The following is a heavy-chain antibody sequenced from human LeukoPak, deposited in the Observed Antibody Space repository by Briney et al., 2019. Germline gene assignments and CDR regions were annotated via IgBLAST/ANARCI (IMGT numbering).Heavy chain of an antibody. Sequence: GGSLRLSCAASGFTFSSYSMNWVRQAPGKGLEWVSSITSSSSYIYCADSVKGRFTISRDNAKNSLYLQMNSLRAEDTAVYYCAKAADSDSSEDYWGQGTLVTVSS. CDR2: ITSSSSYI. J-gene: IGHJ4*02. V-gene: IGHV3-21*01. CDR1: GFTFSSYS. CDR3: AKAADSDSSEDY. D-gene: IGHD6-6*01.